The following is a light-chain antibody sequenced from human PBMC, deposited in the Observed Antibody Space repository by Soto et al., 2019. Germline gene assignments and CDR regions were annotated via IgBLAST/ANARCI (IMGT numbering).Light chain of an antibody. CDR1: RSNIGSNT. CDR3: ATWEDSLNGHVV. V-gene: IGLV1-44*01. CDR2: SNN. J-gene: IGLJ2*01. Sequence: QSVLSQPPSASGTPGQRVTISCSGSRSNIGSNTVNWYQQLPGTAPKLLMYSNNQRPSGVSDRFSGSKSGTSASLAVRGLQSEDEADYYCATWEDSLNGHVVFGGVTKLTVL.